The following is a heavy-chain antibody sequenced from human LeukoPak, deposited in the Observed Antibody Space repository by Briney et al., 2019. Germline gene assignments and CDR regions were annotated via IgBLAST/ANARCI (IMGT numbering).Heavy chain of an antibody. CDR2: ISSSGTAI. V-gene: IGHV3-48*03. D-gene: IGHD5-24*01. CDR3: ARDSNVDGAFDI. J-gene: IGHJ3*02. CDR1: GFTFSGYE. Sequence: GGSLRLSCAASGFTFSGYEMNWVRQAPGKGLELVSYISSSGTAIYYADSVKGRFTISRDNAKNSLYLQMNSLRAEDTAVYYCARDSNVDGAFDIWGQGTMVTVSS.